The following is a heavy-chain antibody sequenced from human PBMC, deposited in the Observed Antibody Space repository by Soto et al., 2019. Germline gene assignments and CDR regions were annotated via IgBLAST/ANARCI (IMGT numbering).Heavy chain of an antibody. CDR2: ISYDGSNK. Sequence: GWSLGLSCSASGFTFSSYAMHWVRQAPGKGLEWVAVISYDGSNKYYADSVKGRFTISRDNSKNTLYLQMNSLRAEDTAVYYCARDSTVTTVWTIYYYGMDVWGQGTTVTVSS. CDR1: GFTFSSYA. CDR3: ARDSTVTTVWTIYYYGMDV. D-gene: IGHD4-17*01. J-gene: IGHJ6*02. V-gene: IGHV3-30-3*01.